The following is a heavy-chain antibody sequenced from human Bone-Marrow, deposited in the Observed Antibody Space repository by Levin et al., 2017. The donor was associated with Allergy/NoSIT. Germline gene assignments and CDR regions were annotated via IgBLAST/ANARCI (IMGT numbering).Heavy chain of an antibody. J-gene: IGHJ4*02. D-gene: IGHD1-26*01. CDR3: TRDRGEWGQFYFDY. CDR1: GFTFSAFG. Sequence: GGSLRLSCAASGFTFSAFGMHWVRQPPGRGLEWVAVISYDGGHKFYADSVKGRFTISRDNSKNTHYLQMNSLRAEDTAVYYCTRDRGEWGQFYFDYWGQGILVTVPS. V-gene: IGHV3-33*01. CDR2: ISYDGGHK.